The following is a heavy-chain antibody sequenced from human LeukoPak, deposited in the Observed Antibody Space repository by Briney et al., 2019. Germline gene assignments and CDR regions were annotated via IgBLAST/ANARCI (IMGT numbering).Heavy chain of an antibody. V-gene: IGHV3-9*03. CDR3: AKDISVAGTGGYFDY. D-gene: IGHD6-19*01. Sequence: PGRSLRLSCAASGFTFDDYAMHWVRQAPGKGLEGVSGISWYGGSIVYADSVKGRFTISSVNAKKSLFLQMHSLRAEDMALYYCAKDISVAGTGGYFDYWGQGTLVTVSS. CDR1: GFTFDDYA. J-gene: IGHJ4*02. CDR2: ISWYGGSI.